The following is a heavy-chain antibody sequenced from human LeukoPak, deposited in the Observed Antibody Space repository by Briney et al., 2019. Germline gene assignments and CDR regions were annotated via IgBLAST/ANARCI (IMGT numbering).Heavy chain of an antibody. CDR3: ARDLYRIVVVPHYFDY. D-gene: IGHD3-22*01. CDR1: GFTFSDYY. CDR2: ISTSGSTI. V-gene: IGHV3-11*04. J-gene: IGHJ4*02. Sequence: PGGSLRLSCAASGFTFSDYYMTWIRQAPGKGLEWVSYISTSGSTIYYADSVKGRFTISRDNAKSSLYLQMNSLRAEDTAVYYCARDLYRIVVVPHYFDYWGQGTLVTVSS.